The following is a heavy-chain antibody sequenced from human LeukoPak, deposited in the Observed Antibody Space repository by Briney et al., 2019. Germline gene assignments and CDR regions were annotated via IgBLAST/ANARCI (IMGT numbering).Heavy chain of an antibody. J-gene: IGHJ4*02. Sequence: SETLSLTCTVSGASISSGNYYWGWIRQSPGKGLEWIGTIYYSGSTNYNPSLKSRVTISVDTSENQFSLRLSSVTATDTAVYYCVRRGQRLNPGLYYFDYWGQGTLVTVSS. CDR2: IYYSGST. CDR3: VRRGQRLNPGLYYFDY. V-gene: IGHV4-39*01. D-gene: IGHD6-25*01. CDR1: GASISSGNYY.